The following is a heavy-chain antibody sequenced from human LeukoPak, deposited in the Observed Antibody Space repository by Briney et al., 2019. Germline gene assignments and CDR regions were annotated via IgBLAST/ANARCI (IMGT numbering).Heavy chain of an antibody. CDR1: GFTFRSYG. CDR2: IRYDGSDK. Sequence: GGSLRLSCAASGFTFRSYGMHWVRQAPGKGLEWVAFIRYDGSDKHYADSVKGRFTISRDNSNNMLYLQMNSLRAEDTAVYYCARGRSSGYYYDYWGQGTLVTVSS. J-gene: IGHJ4*02. CDR3: ARGRSSGYYYDY. V-gene: IGHV3-30*02. D-gene: IGHD3-22*01.